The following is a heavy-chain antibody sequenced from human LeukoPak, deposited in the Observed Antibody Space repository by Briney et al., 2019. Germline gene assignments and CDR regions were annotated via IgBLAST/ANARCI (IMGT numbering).Heavy chain of an antibody. D-gene: IGHD2-21*02. V-gene: IGHV1-8*01. CDR3: ARGDTARGGYYFDY. CDR2: MNPNSGNT. J-gene: IGHJ4*02. Sequence: ASVKVSCKASGYTFTSYDINWVRQATGQGLEWMGWMNPNSGNTGYAQKFQGRVTMTRNTSISTAYMELSSLRSEDTAVYYCARGDTARGGYYFDYWGQGTLVTVSS. CDR1: GYTFTSYD.